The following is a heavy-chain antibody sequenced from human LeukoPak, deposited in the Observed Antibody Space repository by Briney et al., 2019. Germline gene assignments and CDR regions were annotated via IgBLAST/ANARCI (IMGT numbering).Heavy chain of an antibody. V-gene: IGHV3-64*01. Sequence: GESLRLSCAASGFTFSSHVMHWVRQAPGKGLEYVSAISSNGGSTYYANSVKGRFTISRDNSKNTLYLQMGSLRAEDMAVYYCARVLNYGNYYYYMDVWGKGTTVTISS. J-gene: IGHJ6*03. CDR1: GFTFSSHV. D-gene: IGHD4-17*01. CDR3: ARVLNYGNYYYYMDV. CDR2: ISSNGGST.